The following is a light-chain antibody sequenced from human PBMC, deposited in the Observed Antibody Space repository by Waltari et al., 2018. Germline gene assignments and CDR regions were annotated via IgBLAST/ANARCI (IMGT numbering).Light chain of an antibody. CDR1: QSISMW. CDR3: QQYNTCPWT. V-gene: IGKV1-5*03. Sequence: IQMTQPPSTLSASLGDRVTITCRASQSISMWLAWYQQKPGKAPNLLVYQASSLDSGVPSRFSGSGSETEFTRTISSLQPEDFATYYCQQYNTCPWTFGQGTKVEIK. J-gene: IGKJ1*01. CDR2: QAS.